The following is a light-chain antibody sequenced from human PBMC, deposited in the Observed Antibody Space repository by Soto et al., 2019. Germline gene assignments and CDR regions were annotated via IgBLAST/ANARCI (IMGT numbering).Light chain of an antibody. CDR3: QQSEALVLS. CDR2: DAS. J-gene: IGKJ4*01. Sequence: DIQMTQSPSSLSASVGDRVTITCQASQDITDYLHWYQQKPGKAPRLLIYDASNLETGVPSRFSGSGSGSDFSFTISSLQPEDIATYYCQQSEALVLSFAGGTKVEIK. V-gene: IGKV1-33*01. CDR1: QDITDY.